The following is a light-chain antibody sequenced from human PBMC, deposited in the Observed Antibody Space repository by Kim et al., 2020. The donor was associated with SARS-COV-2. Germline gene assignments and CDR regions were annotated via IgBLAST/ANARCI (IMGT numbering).Light chain of an antibody. CDR3: QQYGTSPWT. V-gene: IGKV3-20*01. Sequence: EIVLTQSPGTLSLSPGERATLSCRASQSVRNNQLAWYRQRPGQAPRLLIYGASSRPAGIPDRFSGSGSGTDFTLTISRLEPEDFAMYHCQQYGTSPWTFGQGTKVEIQ. CDR2: GAS. CDR1: QSVRNNQ. J-gene: IGKJ1*01.